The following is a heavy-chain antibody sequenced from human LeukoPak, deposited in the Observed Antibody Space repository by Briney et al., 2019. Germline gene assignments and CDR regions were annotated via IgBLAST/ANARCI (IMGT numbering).Heavy chain of an antibody. J-gene: IGHJ6*02. V-gene: IGHV3-23*01. Sequence: GGSLRLSCAASGFTFDSYAMSWVRQAPGKGLEWVSTISGSDTSTYYADSVKGRFTISRDNSKNTLYLQMNSLRAEDTAVYYCATRTVLRYFADGMDVWGQGTTVTVSS. CDR2: ISGSDTST. CDR1: GFTFDSYA. CDR3: ATRTVLRYFADGMDV. D-gene: IGHD3-9*01.